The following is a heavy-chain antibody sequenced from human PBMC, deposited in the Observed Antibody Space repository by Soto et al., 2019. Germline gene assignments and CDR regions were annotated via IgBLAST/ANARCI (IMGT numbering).Heavy chain of an antibody. J-gene: IGHJ4*02. D-gene: IGHD2-21*02. CDR2: IYQSVKT. Sequence: DPRSSTGIVSNYSISSGYQRGWIRLPPGTGLEGIGTIYQSVKTYPNPPLKRRVNLSLETSKEQFSLDLRNVTAADTAADYCVRGTVNSQYWGQGSLVTVSS. V-gene: IGHV4-38-2*02. CDR1: NYSISSGYQ. CDR3: VRGTVNSQY.